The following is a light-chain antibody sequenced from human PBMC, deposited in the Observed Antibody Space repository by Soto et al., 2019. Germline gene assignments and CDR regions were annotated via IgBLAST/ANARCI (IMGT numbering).Light chain of an antibody. CDR3: QQYDSSPLSIT. V-gene: IGKV3-20*01. CDR1: QSVSSSY. Sequence: EIVLTQSPGTLSLSPGERATLSCRASQSVSSSYLAWYQQKPGQAPRLLIYGASSRATGIPDRFSGSGSGTDFTLTISRLEPEDFAVYYCQQYDSSPLSITFGQGTRLEIK. J-gene: IGKJ5*01. CDR2: GAS.